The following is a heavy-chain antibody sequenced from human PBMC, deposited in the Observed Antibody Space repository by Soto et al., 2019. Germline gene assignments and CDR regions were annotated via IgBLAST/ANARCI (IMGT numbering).Heavy chain of an antibody. CDR2: IWYDGSNK. CDR3: ARDAMGITMIVVVSYYYGMDV. CDR1: LFTFSSYG. J-gene: IGHJ6*02. Sequence: SCAASLFTFSSYGMHWVRQAPGKWLEWVAVIWYDGSNKYYADSVKGRFTISRDNSKNTLYLQMNSLRAEDTAVYYCARDAMGITMIVVVSYYYGMDVWGQGTTVTVSS. D-gene: IGHD3-22*01. V-gene: IGHV3-33*01.